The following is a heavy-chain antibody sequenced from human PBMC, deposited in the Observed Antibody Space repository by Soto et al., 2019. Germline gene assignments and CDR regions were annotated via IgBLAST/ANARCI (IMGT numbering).Heavy chain of an antibody. V-gene: IGHV1-18*01. D-gene: IGHD2-15*01. J-gene: IGHJ3*02. CDR2: ISAYNGNT. CDR3: ARGRPHCSGGSCYVSDAFDI. Sequence: ASVKVSCKASGYTFTSYGISWVRQAPGQGLEWMGWISAYNGNTNYAQKLQGRVTMTTDTSTSTAYMELRSLRSDDTAVYYCARGRPHCSGGSCYVSDAFDIWGQGTMVTVSS. CDR1: GYTFTSYG.